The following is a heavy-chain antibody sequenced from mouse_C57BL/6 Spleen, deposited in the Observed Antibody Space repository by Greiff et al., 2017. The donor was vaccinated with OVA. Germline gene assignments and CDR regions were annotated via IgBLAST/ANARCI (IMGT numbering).Heavy chain of an antibody. V-gene: IGHV1-85*01. CDR3: ARETNWDTLYYFDY. D-gene: IGHD4-1*02. CDR1: GYTFTSYD. CDR2: LYPRDGST. Sequence: QQSGPELVKPGASVKLSCKASGYTFTSYDINWVKQRPGQGLEWIGWLYPRDGSTKDNEKFKGKATLTVDTSSSTAYMELHSLTSEDSAVYFCARETNWDTLYYFDYWGQGTTLTVSS. J-gene: IGHJ2*01.